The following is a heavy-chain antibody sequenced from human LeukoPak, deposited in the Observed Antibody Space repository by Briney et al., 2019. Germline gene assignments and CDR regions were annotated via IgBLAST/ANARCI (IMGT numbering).Heavy chain of an antibody. D-gene: IGHD3-22*01. CDR2: MYYSGST. CDR3: ARDQFYYDRSAYYRGFDY. CDR1: GGSIISYY. Sequence: SETLSLTCTVSGGSIISYYWSWIRQPPGKGLEWIGYMYYSGSTNYNPSLKSRVTISVDTSKNQFSLKLSSVTAADTAVYYCARDQFYYDRSAYYRGFDYWGQGTLVTVSS. J-gene: IGHJ4*02. V-gene: IGHV4-59*01.